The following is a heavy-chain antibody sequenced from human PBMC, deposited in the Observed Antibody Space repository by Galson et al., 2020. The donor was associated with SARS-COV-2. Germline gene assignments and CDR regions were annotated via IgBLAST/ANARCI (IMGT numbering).Heavy chain of an antibody. D-gene: IGHD4-17*01. J-gene: IGHJ4*02. CDR3: ARVNPPLYGDYVSGEDY. Sequence: SETLSLTCTVSGGSISSGDYYWSWIRQPPGKGLEWIGYIYYSGSTYYNPSLKSRVTISVDTSKNQFSLKLSSVTAADTAVYYCARVNPPLYGDYVSGEDYWGQGTLVTVSS. V-gene: IGHV4-30-4*01. CDR2: IYYSGST. CDR1: GGSISSGDYY.